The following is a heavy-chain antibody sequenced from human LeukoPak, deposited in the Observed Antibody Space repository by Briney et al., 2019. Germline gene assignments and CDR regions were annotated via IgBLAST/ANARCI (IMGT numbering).Heavy chain of an antibody. V-gene: IGHV4-31*03. CDR2: IYYSGST. CDR3: ASLPYYDILTGYYGVY. CDR1: GGSISSGGYY. D-gene: IGHD3-9*01. Sequence: PSETLSLTCTVSGGSISSGGYYWSWISQHPGKGLEWIGYIYYSGSTYYNPSLKSRVTISVDTSKNQFSLKLSSVTAADTAVYYCASLPYYDILTGYYGVYWGQGTLVTVSS. J-gene: IGHJ4*02.